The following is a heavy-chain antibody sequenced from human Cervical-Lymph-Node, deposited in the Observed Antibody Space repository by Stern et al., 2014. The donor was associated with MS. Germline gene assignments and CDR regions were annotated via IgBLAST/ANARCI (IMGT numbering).Heavy chain of an antibody. V-gene: IGHV4-39*01. CDR1: GGSISSSTYY. Sequence: VQLVESGPGLVKPSETLSLTCTVSGGSISSSTYYWAWIRQPPGKGLEWIGNIFYSGFTYYNPSLKSRVTLSVDTSKTQFSLKLSSVTAADTAVYYCARHDSVPRPSQLYSARDRGPGYFDYWGQGTLVTVSS. J-gene: IGHJ4*02. CDR3: ARHDSVPRPSQLYSARDRGPGYFDY. D-gene: IGHD1-26*01. CDR2: IFYSGFT.